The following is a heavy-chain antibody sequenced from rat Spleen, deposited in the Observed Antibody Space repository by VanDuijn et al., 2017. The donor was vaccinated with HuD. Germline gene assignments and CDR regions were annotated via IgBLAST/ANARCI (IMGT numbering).Heavy chain of an antibody. Sequence: EVQLVESGGGLVQPGRSMKLSCAASGFTFSNYDMAWVRQAPKKGLEWVAYISSGGGDTYYRDSLKGRFTISRDLAKSTLYLQMNSLRSEDTATYYCASPRYGGYTRYYFDYWGQGVMVTVSS. CDR2: ISSGGGDT. CDR1: GFTFSNYD. D-gene: IGHD1-11*01. J-gene: IGHJ2*01. CDR3: ASPRYGGYTRYYFDY. V-gene: IGHV5-25*01.